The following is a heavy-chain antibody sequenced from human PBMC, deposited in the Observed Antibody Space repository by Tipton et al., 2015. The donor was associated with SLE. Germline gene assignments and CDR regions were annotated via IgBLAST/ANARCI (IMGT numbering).Heavy chain of an antibody. CDR1: EFTLSSYE. J-gene: IGHJ3*02. Sequence: GSLRLSCAASEFTLSSYEMNWVRQAPGKGLEWVSYIDISGTIIFYADYVKGRLTISRDSAKNSLYLQMNSVRAEDTAIYYCARDLREANRHPGAFDIWGQGTIVTVSS. CDR2: IDISGTII. CDR3: ARDLREANRHPGAFDI. D-gene: IGHD1-26*01. V-gene: IGHV3-48*03.